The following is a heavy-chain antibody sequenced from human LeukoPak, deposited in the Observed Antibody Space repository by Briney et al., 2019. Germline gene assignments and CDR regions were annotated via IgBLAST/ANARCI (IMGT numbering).Heavy chain of an antibody. CDR3: ARTRYYYNSRSYGAPYYFDY. CDR2: INHSGST. D-gene: IGHD3-10*01. V-gene: IGHV4-34*01. CDR1: GGSFSGYY. J-gene: IGHJ4*02. Sequence: PSETLSLTCAVYGGSFSGYYWSWIRQPPGKGLEWIGEINHSGSTNYNPSLKSRVTISVDTSKNEFSLKLSSVTAADTAVYYCARTRYYYNSRSYGAPYYFDYWGQGTLVTVSS.